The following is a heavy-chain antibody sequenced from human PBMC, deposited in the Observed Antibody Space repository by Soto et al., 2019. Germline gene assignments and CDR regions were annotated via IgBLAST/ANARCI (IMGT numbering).Heavy chain of an antibody. CDR3: ARSYYGPNWFDP. Sequence: SETLSLTCTVSGGSISSYYWSWIRQPPGKGLEWIGYIYYSGSTNYNPSLKSRVTISVDTSKNQFSLKLSSVTAADTAVYYCARSYYGPNWFDPWGQGTLVTVSS. CDR2: IYYSGST. V-gene: IGHV4-59*08. J-gene: IGHJ5*02. CDR1: GGSISSYY. D-gene: IGHD1-26*01.